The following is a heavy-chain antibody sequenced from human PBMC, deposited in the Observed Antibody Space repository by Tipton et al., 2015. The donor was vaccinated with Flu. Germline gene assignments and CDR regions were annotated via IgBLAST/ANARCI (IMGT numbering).Heavy chain of an antibody. CDR1: GFTFSRYA. V-gene: IGHV3-23*01. CDR2: ISGGGAIR. Sequence: SLRLSCAASGFTFSRYAMSWVRQAPGKGLEWVSAISGGGAIRYFADSVKGRFTISRDNGKNMLYLQMNSLRPEDTAIYYCAKVIHELVAGLAYWGQRTLVSV. D-gene: IGHD6-19*01. CDR3: AKVIHELVAGLAY. J-gene: IGHJ4*02.